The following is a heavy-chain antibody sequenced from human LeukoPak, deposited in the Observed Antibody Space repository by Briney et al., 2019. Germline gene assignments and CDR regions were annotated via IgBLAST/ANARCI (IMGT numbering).Heavy chain of an antibody. CDR3: AKTRGETGYYTRGFPSDY. CDR1: GFTFSSYA. Sequence: GSLRLSCAASGFTFSSYAMSWVRQAPGKGLEWVSAISGSGGSTYYADSVKGRFTISRDNSKNTLYLQMNSLRAEDTAVYYCAKTRGETGYYTRGFPSDYWGQGTLVTVSS. J-gene: IGHJ4*02. V-gene: IGHV3-23*01. CDR2: ISGSGGST. D-gene: IGHD3/OR15-3a*01.